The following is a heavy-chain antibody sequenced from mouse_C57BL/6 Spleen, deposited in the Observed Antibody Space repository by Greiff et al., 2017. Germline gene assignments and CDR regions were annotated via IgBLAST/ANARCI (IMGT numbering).Heavy chain of an antibody. V-gene: IGHV5-4*01. D-gene: IGHD2-4*01. J-gene: IGHJ3*01. CDR3: AREEDDYAWFAY. CDR2: ISDGGSYT. CDR1: GFTFSSYA. Sequence: DVKLVESGGGLVKPGGSLKLSCAASGFTFSSYAMSWVRQTPEKRLEWVATISDGGSYTYYPDNVKGRFTISRDNAKNNLYLQMSHLKSEDTAMYYCAREEDDYAWFAYWGQGTLVTVSA.